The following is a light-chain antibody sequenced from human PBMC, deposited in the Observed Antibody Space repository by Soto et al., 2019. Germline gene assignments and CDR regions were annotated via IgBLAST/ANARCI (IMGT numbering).Light chain of an antibody. CDR1: QSVSRY. CDR2: GAS. CDR3: KQYDDWPS. Sequence: EIVLTQSPATLSLSPGESATLSCRASQSVSRYLAWYQQAPGQAPRLLIYGASTRATGIQARFSGSGSGTEFTLTIRRLQSEDFAVYYCKQYDDWPSCGQGTKVDIK. J-gene: IGKJ1*01. V-gene: IGKV3D-15*01.